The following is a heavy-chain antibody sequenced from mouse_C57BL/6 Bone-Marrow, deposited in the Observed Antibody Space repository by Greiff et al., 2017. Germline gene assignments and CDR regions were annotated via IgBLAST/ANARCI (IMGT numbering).Heavy chain of an antibody. CDR3: TTFWSTYDYDGYYAMDY. CDR2: IDPENGDT. Sequence: VQLKQSGAELVRPGASVKLSCTASGFNIKDDYMHWVKQRPEQGLEWIGWIDPENGDTEYASKFPGKATITADTSSNTAYLQLSSLTSEDTAVYYCTTFWSTYDYDGYYAMDYWGEGTSVTVSS. V-gene: IGHV14-4*01. D-gene: IGHD2-4*01. J-gene: IGHJ4*01. CDR1: GFNIKDDY.